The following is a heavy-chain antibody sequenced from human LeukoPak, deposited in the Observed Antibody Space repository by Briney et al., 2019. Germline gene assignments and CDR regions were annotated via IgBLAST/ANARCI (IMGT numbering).Heavy chain of an antibody. V-gene: IGHV3-23*01. Sequence: GGSRRLSCAASGLTFSSYVMSWVRQAPGKGLEWVSSISGSGGSTYYADSVKGRCTISRDNSKNTLYLQMNSLRAEDTTVYFCAIPPYGDPTGGILDYWGQGTLVTVSS. J-gene: IGHJ4*02. CDR2: ISGSGGST. CDR1: GLTFSSYV. CDR3: AIPPYGDPTGGILDY. D-gene: IGHD4-17*01.